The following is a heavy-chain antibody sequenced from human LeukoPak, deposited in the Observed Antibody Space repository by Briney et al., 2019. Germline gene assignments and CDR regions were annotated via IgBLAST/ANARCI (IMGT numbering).Heavy chain of an antibody. D-gene: IGHD6-19*01. V-gene: IGHV1-69*04. CDR2: IIPILGIA. J-gene: IGHJ4*02. Sequence: ASVKVSCKASGGTFSSYAISWVRQAPGQGREWMGRIIPILGIANYAQKFQGRVTITADKSTSTAYMELSSLRSEETAVYYCARDAVSRYSSGWYNLGYWGQETLVTVSS. CDR1: GGTFSSYA. CDR3: ARDAVSRYSSGWYNLGY.